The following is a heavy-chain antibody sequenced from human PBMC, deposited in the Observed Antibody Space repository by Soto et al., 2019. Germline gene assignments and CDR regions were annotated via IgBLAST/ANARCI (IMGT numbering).Heavy chain of an antibody. J-gene: IGHJ4*02. Sequence: ASVKVSCKASGYTFTGYYIHWVRQAPGQGLEWMGWINPNSGGTNYAQKFQGRVTMTRDTSISTAYMELSRLRSDDTAVYYCAREMSGGYHIPPYFDYWGKGTLVT. CDR2: INPNSGGT. CDR3: AREMSGGYHIPPYFDY. V-gene: IGHV1-2*02. CDR1: GYTFTGYY. D-gene: IGHD5-12*01.